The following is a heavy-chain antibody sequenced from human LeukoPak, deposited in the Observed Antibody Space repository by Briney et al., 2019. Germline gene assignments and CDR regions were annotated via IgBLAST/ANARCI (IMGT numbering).Heavy chain of an antibody. CDR3: ARTGTYSSRAGVDY. Sequence: GASVKVSCKASGYTFTSYGISWVRQAPGQGLEWMGWISAYDGNTNYAQKLQGRVTMTTDTSTSTAYMELRSLRSDDTAVYYCARTGTYSSRAGVDYWGQGTLVTVSS. D-gene: IGHD6-13*01. J-gene: IGHJ4*02. CDR2: ISAYDGNT. CDR1: GYTFTSYG. V-gene: IGHV1-18*01.